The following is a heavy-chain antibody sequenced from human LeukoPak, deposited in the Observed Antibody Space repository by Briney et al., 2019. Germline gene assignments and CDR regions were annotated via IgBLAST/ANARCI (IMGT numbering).Heavy chain of an antibody. Sequence: GGSLRLSCAASGFTFSSYAMHWVRQAPGEGLEYVSAISSNGGSTYYANSVKGRFTISRDNSKNTLYLQMGSLRAEDMAVYYCARAHRDYREVFDYWGQGTLVTVSS. CDR3: ARAHRDYREVFDY. CDR2: ISSNGGST. D-gene: IGHD4-17*01. V-gene: IGHV3-64*01. CDR1: GFTFSSYA. J-gene: IGHJ4*02.